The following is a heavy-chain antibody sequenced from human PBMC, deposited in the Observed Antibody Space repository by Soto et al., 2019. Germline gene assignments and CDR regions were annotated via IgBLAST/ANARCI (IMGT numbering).Heavy chain of an antibody. D-gene: IGHD1-20*01. J-gene: IGHJ4*02. CDR3: PAKPPNSPGWYYFNC. CDR1: GGSISRYY. CDR2: IYHSGST. V-gene: IGHV4-59*03. Sequence: PSLTRSLTCTFAGGSISRYYWSWIRQPPGKALEWIGYIYHSGSTNYNPSLKSRVTISVDTSKNQLSLNLSSVTAADTAVYYCPAKPPNSPGWYYFNCWPRGALVPVSS.